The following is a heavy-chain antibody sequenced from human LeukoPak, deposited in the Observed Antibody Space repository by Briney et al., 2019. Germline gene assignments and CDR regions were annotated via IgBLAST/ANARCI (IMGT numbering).Heavy chain of an antibody. D-gene: IGHD5-18*01. Sequence: GGSLRLSCAASGFTFSSYAMSWVRQAPGKGLEWVSAISGSGGSTYYADSVKGRFTISRDNSKNTLYLQMNSLRAEDTAVYYCAKDLWIQLWTNYYYYGMDVWGHGTTVTVSS. J-gene: IGHJ6*02. CDR3: AKDLWIQLWTNYYYYGMDV. CDR1: GFTFSSYA. CDR2: ISGSGGST. V-gene: IGHV3-23*01.